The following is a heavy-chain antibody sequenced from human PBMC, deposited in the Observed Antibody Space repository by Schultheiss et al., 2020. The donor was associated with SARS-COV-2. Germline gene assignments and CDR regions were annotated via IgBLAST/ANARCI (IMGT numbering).Heavy chain of an antibody. CDR3: ARDSFPNDAFDI. D-gene: IGHD2/OR15-2a*01. V-gene: IGHV4-59*01. J-gene: IGHJ3*02. CDR1: GGSFSGYY. Sequence: GSLRLSCAVYGGSFSGYYWSWIRQPPGKGLEWIGYIYYSGSTNYNPSLKSRVTISVDTSKNQFSLKLSSVTAADTAVYYCARDSFPNDAFDIWGQGTMVTVSS. CDR2: IYYSGST.